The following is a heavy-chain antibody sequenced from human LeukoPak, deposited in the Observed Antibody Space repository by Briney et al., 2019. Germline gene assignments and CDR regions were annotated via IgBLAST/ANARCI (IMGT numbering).Heavy chain of an antibody. V-gene: IGHV3-53*01. CDR1: GFTVSSNY. CDR3: ASVGYSRTNDY. Sequence: PGGSLRLSCAASGFTVSSNYMSWVRQAPGKGLEWVSVIYSGGSTYYADSVKGRFTISRDNSKNTLYLQMNSLRAEDTAVYYCASVGYSRTNDYWGQGTLVTVSS. J-gene: IGHJ4*02. CDR2: IYSGGST. D-gene: IGHD6-13*01.